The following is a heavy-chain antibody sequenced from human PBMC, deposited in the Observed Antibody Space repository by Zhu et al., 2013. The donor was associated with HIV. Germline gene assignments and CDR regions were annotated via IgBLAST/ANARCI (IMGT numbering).Heavy chain of an antibody. CDR1: GGSISSYY. J-gene: IGHJ4*02. CDR3: ARMGYSSGWYGDLDY. V-gene: IGHV4-59*01. D-gene: IGHD6-19*01. CDR2: IYYSGST. Sequence: QVQLQESGPGLVKPSETLSLTCTVSGGSISSYYWSWIRQPPGKGLEWIGYIYYSGSTNYNPSLKSRVTISVDTSKNQFSLKLSSVTAADTAVYYCARMGYSSGWYGDLDYWGQGTLVTVSS.